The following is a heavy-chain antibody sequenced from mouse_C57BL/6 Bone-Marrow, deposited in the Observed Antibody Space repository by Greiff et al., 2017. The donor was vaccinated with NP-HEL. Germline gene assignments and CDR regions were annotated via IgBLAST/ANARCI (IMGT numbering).Heavy chain of an antibody. Sequence: VQLQQSGPGLVKPSQSLSLTCSVTGYSITSGYYWNWIRQFPGNKLEWMGYISYDGSNNYNPSLKNRISITRDTSKNQFFLKLNSVTTEDTATYYCARDYGSSEYWYFDVWGTGTTVTVSS. CDR2: ISYDGSN. V-gene: IGHV3-6*01. J-gene: IGHJ1*03. D-gene: IGHD1-1*01. CDR3: ARDYGSSEYWYFDV. CDR1: GYSITSGYY.